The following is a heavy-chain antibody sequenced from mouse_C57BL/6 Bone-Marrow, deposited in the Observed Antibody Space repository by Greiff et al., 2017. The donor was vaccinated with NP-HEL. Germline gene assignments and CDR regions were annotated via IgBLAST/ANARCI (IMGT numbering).Heavy chain of an antibody. J-gene: IGHJ1*03. CDR3: ARREVWYFDV. V-gene: IGHV1-69*01. Sequence: QVQLKQPGAELVMPGASVKLSCKASGYTFTSYWMHWVKQRPGQGLEWIGEIDPSDSYTNYNQKFKGKSTLTVDKSSSTAYMQLSSLTSEDSAVYYCARREVWYFDVWGTGTTVTVSS. CDR1: GYTFTSYW. CDR2: IDPSDSYT.